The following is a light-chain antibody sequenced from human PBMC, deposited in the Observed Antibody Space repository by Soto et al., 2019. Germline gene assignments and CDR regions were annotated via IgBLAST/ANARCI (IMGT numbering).Light chain of an antibody. CDR1: SSDVGSYNL. V-gene: IGLV2-23*01. CDR3: FSYAGSSTYV. Sequence: AGQSITITCAGTSSDVGSYNLVSWYQNHPGKAPKLMIYEGSKRPSGVSNRFSGSKSGNTASLTISGLQAADEADYFCFSYAGSSTYVFGTGTKVTVL. CDR2: EGS. J-gene: IGLJ1*01.